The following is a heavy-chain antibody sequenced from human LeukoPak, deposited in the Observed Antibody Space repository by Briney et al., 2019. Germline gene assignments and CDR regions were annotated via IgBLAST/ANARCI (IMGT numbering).Heavy chain of an antibody. CDR3: ARDCSAAGSYDY. Sequence: GGSLRLSCAASGVTFSSYSMNCVRQAPGKGLEWVANINQGGSDKYYVDSVKGRFTISRYNVKNSLYLQMNSLRAEDTAVYYCARDCSAAGSYDYWGQGNLVTVSS. D-gene: IGHD3-10*01. V-gene: IGHV3-7*01. J-gene: IGHJ4*02. CDR1: GVTFSSYS. CDR2: INQGGSDK.